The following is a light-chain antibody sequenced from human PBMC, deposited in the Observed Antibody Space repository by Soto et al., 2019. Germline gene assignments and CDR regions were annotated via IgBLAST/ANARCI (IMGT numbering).Light chain of an antibody. V-gene: IGLV2-8*01. CDR1: SSDVGGYNY. CDR3: SSYGGSDNYV. J-gene: IGLJ1*01. CDR2: EVT. Sequence: QSVLTQPASVSGSPGQSVTISCTGTSSDVGGYNYVSWYQQHPGKAPKLLIYEVTKRPSGVSNRFYASKSDNTASLTVSGLQAEDEADYYCSSYGGSDNYVFGTGTKVTVL.